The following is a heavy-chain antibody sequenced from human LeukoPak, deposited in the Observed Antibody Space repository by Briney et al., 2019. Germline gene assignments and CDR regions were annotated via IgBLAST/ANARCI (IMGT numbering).Heavy chain of an antibody. Sequence: ASVKVSCKASGYTFTSYYMHWVRQAPGQRLEWMGWINAGNGNTKYSQKFQGRVTITRDTSASTAYMELSSLRSEDTAVYYCARVRRSVVVAATPFDYWGQGTLVTVSS. V-gene: IGHV1-3*01. D-gene: IGHD2-15*01. CDR1: GYTFTSYY. CDR3: ARVRRSVVVAATPFDY. J-gene: IGHJ4*02. CDR2: INAGNGNT.